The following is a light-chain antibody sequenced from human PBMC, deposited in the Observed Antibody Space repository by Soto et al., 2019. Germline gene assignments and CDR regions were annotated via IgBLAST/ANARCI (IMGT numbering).Light chain of an antibody. CDR1: SSDIGDYNY. CDR2: EVS. CDR3: RSYTSSSTLWV. V-gene: IGLV2-14*01. Sequence: QSALTQPASVSGSPGQSITISCTGTSSDIGDYNYVSWYQQHPGKAPKLMIYEVSNRPSGVSNRFSGSKSGNTASLTISGLQSQDEAEYYCRSYTSSSTLWVFGGGTKLTVL. J-gene: IGLJ3*02.